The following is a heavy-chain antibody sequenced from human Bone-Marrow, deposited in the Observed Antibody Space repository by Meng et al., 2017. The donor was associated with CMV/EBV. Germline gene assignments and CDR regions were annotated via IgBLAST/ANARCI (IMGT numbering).Heavy chain of an antibody. CDR1: GSISSGGYY. D-gene: IGHD3-22*01. Sequence: GSISSGGYYWSWIRQHPGKGLEWIGYIYYSGSTYYNPSLKSRVTISVDTSKNQFSLKLSSVTAADTAVYYCARADGSSGYYYRVDYWGQGTLVTVSS. J-gene: IGHJ4*02. V-gene: IGHV4-31*02. CDR2: IYYSGST. CDR3: ARADGSSGYYYRVDY.